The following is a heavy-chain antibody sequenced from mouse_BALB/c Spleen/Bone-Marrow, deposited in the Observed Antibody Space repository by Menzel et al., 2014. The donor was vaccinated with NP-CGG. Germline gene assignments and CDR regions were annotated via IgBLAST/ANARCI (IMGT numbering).Heavy chain of an antibody. CDR2: ISSGGSCT. J-gene: IGHJ2*01. D-gene: IGHD2-4*01. CDR3: ARQTYYDYDGYFDY. Sequence: DVKLQESGGDLVKPGGSLKLSCAASGFTFSSYGMSWVRQTPDKRLEWVATISSGGSCTYYPDSVKGRFTISRDNAKNTLYLQMSSLKSEDTAMYYCARQTYYDYDGYFDYWGQGTTLTVSS. V-gene: IGHV5-6*02. CDR1: GFTFSSYG.